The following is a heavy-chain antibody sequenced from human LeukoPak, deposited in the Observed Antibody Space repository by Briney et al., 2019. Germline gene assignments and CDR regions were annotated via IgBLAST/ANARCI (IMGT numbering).Heavy chain of an antibody. Sequence: SETLSLTCTVSGGSISSYYWSWIRQPPGKGLEWIGYIYYSGSTYYNPSLKSRVTISVDTSKNQFSLKLSSVTAADTAVYYCARDGTVTTDVGLGGMDVWGQGTTVTVSS. D-gene: IGHD4-11*01. V-gene: IGHV4-59*06. J-gene: IGHJ6*02. CDR1: GGSISSYY. CDR2: IYYSGST. CDR3: ARDGTVTTDVGLGGMDV.